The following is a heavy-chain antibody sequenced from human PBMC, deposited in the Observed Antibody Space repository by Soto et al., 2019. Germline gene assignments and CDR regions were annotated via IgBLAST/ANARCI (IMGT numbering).Heavy chain of an antibody. D-gene: IGHD3-10*01. Sequence: PGGSLRRSCAASGFTFSSYWMSWVRQALGKGLEWVANIKQDGSETYYVDSVKGRFTISRDNAKNSLYLQMNSLRAEDTAVYYGGRGASGSYRFDYWGKGTLVTVAS. V-gene: IGHV3-7*01. CDR1: GFTFSSYW. CDR3: GRGASGSYRFDY. CDR2: IKQDGSET. J-gene: IGHJ4*02.